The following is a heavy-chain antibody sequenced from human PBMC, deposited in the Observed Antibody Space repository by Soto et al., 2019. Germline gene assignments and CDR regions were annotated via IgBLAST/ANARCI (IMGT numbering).Heavy chain of an antibody. CDR2: ISYDGSNK. D-gene: IGHD1-26*01. Sequence: GGSLRLSCAASGFTFSSYAMHWVRQAPGKGLEWVAVISYDGSNKYYADSVKGRFTISRDNSKNTLYLQMNSLRAEDTAVYYCARGSGSYPYYYYGMDVWGQGTTVTVSS. CDR3: ARGSGSYPYYYYGMDV. J-gene: IGHJ6*02. CDR1: GFTFSSYA. V-gene: IGHV3-30-3*01.